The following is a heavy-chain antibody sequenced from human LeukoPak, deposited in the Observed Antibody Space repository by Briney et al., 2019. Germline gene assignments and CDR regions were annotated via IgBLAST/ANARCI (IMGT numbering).Heavy chain of an antibody. CDR2: IYHSGSP. CDR1: GGSISSSSYY. Sequence: SETLSLTCTVSGGSISSSSYYWVWIRQPPGKGLEWIGSIYHSGSPYYNPSLKSRVTISVDTSKNQFSLKLSSVTAADTAVYYCARSGDDYVWGSYRVDYWGQGTLVTVSS. V-gene: IGHV4-39*07. CDR3: ARSGDDYVWGSYRVDY. J-gene: IGHJ4*02. D-gene: IGHD3-16*01.